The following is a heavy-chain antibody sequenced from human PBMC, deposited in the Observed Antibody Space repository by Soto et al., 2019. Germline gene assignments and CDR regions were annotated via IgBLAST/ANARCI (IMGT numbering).Heavy chain of an antibody. V-gene: IGHV4-59*01. J-gene: IGHJ6*02. CDR3: ARGEDASFYYGLDV. D-gene: IGHD3-3*02. Sequence: SETLSLTCTVSGGSITSSYWSWIRRPPGKGLEWIAYIYDTGISGYTPSTSYNPSLKSRFTMSVATSKSQFSLKLTSVTAEDTAVYYCARGEDASFYYGLDVWGQGITVTVSS. CDR1: GGSITSSY. CDR2: IYDTGISGYTPST.